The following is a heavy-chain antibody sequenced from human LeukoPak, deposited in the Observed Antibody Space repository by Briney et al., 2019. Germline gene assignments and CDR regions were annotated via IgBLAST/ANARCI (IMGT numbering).Heavy chain of an antibody. CDR3: ARRGRDDFFDY. V-gene: IGHV4-59*01. D-gene: IGHD3-10*01. CDR2: IYYSGST. CDR1: GGSISSYY. J-gene: IGHJ4*02. Sequence: PSETLSLTCTVSGGSISSYYWNWIRQPPGKGLEWIGYIYYSGSTNYNPSLKSRVTISVDTSKNQFSLKLSSVTAADTAVYYCARRGRDDFFDYWGQGTLVTVSS.